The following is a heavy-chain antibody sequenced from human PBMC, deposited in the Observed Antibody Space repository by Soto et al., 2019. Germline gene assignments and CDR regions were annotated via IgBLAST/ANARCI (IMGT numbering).Heavy chain of an antibody. CDR3: AKGSPMVSNYYYYGMDV. CDR2: ISYDGSNK. D-gene: IGHD2-8*01. CDR1: GFTFSSYG. J-gene: IGHJ6*02. Sequence: QVQLVESGGGVVQPGRSLRLSCAASGFTFSSYGMHWVRQAPGKGLEWVAVISYDGSNKYYADSVKGRFTISRDNSKNTLYLQMNSLRAEDTAVYYCAKGSPMVSNYYYYGMDVCGQGTTVTVSS. V-gene: IGHV3-30*18.